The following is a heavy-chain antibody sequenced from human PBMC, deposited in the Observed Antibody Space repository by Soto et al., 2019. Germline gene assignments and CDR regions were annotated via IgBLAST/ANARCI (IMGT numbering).Heavy chain of an antibody. J-gene: IGHJ6*02. V-gene: IGHV1-24*01. CDR1: GYTLTELS. CDR2: FDPEDGET. Sequence: ASVKVSCKVSGYTLTELSMHWVRQAPGKGLEWMGGFDPEDGETIYAQEFQGRVTMTEDTSTDTAYMELSSLRSEDTAVYYCATGYSYGRGLYYYYGMDVWGQGTTVTVSS. CDR3: ATGYSYGRGLYYYYGMDV. D-gene: IGHD5-18*01.